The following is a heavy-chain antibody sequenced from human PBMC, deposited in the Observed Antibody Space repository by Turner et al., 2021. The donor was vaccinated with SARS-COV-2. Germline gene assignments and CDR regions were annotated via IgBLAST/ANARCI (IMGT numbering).Heavy chain of an antibody. D-gene: IGHD3-3*01. Sequence: QLQLQASVPGQVKPSETLSLTCTVSGGSISSRSYYWGWIRQPPGKGLEWIGSIYYSGSNYYNPSLKSRVTITVDTSKNQFSLKLSSVTAADTAVYYCARRRFMSGYSFDYWGQGTLVTVSS. J-gene: IGHJ4*02. CDR3: ARRRFMSGYSFDY. V-gene: IGHV4-39*01. CDR1: GGSISSRSYY. CDR2: IYYSGSN.